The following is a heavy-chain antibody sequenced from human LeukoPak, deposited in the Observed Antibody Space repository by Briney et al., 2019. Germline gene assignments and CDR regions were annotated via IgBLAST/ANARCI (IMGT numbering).Heavy chain of an antibody. J-gene: IGHJ5*02. CDR3: ARARRDCSGGSCYPDYNWFDP. V-gene: IGHV3-30*03. CDR1: GFTFSTCG. CDR2: ISYDGSNK. D-gene: IGHD2-15*01. Sequence: PGRSLRLSCAASGFTFSTCGMHWVRQAPGKGLEWVTFISYDGSNKYYADSVKGRFTISRDNSKNTLYLQMNSLRAEDTAVYYCARARRDCSGGSCYPDYNWFDPWGQGTLVTVSS.